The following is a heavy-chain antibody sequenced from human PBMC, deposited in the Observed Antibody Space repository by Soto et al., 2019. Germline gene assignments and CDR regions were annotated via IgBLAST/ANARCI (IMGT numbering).Heavy chain of an antibody. J-gene: IGHJ5*02. CDR1: GYSFTTYW. CDR2: IYPGDSDT. D-gene: IGHD2-15*01. CDR3: ARLLRRDPSPPEAYCSGGSCYSQGGWFDP. V-gene: IGHV5-51*01. Sequence: PGESLKISCKGSGYSFTTYWIGWVRQMPGKGLEWMGIIYPGDSDTRYSPSFQGQVTISADKSISTAYLQWSSLKASDTAMYYCARLLRRDPSPPEAYCSGGSCYSQGGWFDPWGQGTLVTAPQ.